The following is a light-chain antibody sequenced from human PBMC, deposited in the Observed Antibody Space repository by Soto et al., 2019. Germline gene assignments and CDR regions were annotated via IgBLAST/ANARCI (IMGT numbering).Light chain of an antibody. CDR1: QSVLYSSNNKNC. CDR2: WAY. Sequence: DILMTQSPYSLAVCAGERATLNCESSQSVLYSSNNKNCLAWYQQKPGQPPKLLIYWAYIRESGVPDRFSGGGSGTDFTLTISGLQAEDVAVYYCQQYCVRPWTFGQRAKVDIK. CDR3: QQYCVRPWT. J-gene: IGKJ1*01. V-gene: IGKV4-1*01.